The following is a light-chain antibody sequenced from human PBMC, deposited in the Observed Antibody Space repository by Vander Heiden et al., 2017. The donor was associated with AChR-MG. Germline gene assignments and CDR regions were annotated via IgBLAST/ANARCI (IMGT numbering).Light chain of an antibody. Sequence: ASISCKSSQSLLDTDEKTYLYWYVQKAGQSPQLLIYEVSNRFSGVPDRFNGSGSGTNFTLRIDRMEAEDVGIYYCRQSMHLPTTFGPGTRLDIK. CDR2: EVS. CDR1: QSLLDTDEKTY. J-gene: IGKJ5*01. V-gene: IGKV2-29*02. CDR3: RQSMHLPTT.